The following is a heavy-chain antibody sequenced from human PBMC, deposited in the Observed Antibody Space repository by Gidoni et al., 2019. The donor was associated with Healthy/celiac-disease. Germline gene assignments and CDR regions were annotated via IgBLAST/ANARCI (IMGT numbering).Heavy chain of an antibody. V-gene: IGHV3-30*18. D-gene: IGHD3-3*01. CDR1: GFTFSSYG. CDR3: AKDLYDFWSGYYPGYYYYGMDV. CDR2: ISYDGSNK. J-gene: IGHJ6*02. Sequence: QVQLVESGGGVVQPGRSLRLSCAASGFTFSSYGMHWVRQAPGKGLEWVAVISYDGSNKYYADSVKGRFTISRDNSKNTLYLQMNSLRAEDTAVYYGAKDLYDFWSGYYPGYYYYGMDVWGQGTTVTVSS.